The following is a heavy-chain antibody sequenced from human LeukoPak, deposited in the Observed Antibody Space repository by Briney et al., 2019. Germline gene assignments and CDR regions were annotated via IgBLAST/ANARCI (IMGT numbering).Heavy chain of an antibody. Sequence: GGSLRLSCAASEFTFNTYEMNWVRQAPGKGLEWISYISSTGGSIYYADSVKGRFTISRDNSKNTLYLQMNSLRAEDTAVYYCARDYVRGNAAFDIWGQGTMVTVSS. J-gene: IGHJ3*02. CDR1: EFTFNTYE. CDR2: ISSTGGSI. D-gene: IGHD3-16*01. V-gene: IGHV3-48*03. CDR3: ARDYVRGNAAFDI.